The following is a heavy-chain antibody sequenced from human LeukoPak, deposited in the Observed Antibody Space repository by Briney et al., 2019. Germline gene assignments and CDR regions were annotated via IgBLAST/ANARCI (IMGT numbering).Heavy chain of an antibody. CDR2: IYSGGST. D-gene: IGHD4-11*01. CDR3: ARSLGDSNYDY. J-gene: IGHJ4*02. V-gene: IGHV3-53*01. Sequence: PGGSLRLSCVASGFTFSNVWMNWVRQAPGKGLEWVSVIYSGGSTYYADSVKGRFTISRDNSKNTLDLQMNSLRAEDTAVYYCARSLGDSNYDYWGQGTLVTVSS. CDR1: GFTFSNVW.